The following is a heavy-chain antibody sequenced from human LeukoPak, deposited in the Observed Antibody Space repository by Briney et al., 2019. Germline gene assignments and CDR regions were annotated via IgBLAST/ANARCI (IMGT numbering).Heavy chain of an antibody. V-gene: IGHV3-74*01. D-gene: IGHD6-6*01. CDR2: ISPTGSTT. J-gene: IGHJ4*02. CDR3: ARGPNSNWSGLDF. Sequence: GGSLRLSCTASGFSFNGHWMHWARQLPGKGLVWVSRISPTGSTTSYADSVKGRFTVSRDNAKNTLYLQVNNLRAEDTAVYYCARGPNSNWSGLDFWGQGTLLTVSS. CDR1: GFSFNGHW.